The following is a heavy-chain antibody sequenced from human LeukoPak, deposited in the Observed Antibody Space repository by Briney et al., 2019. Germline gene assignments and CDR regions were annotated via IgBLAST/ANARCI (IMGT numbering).Heavy chain of an antibody. V-gene: IGHV1-8*01. CDR3: ARGRLGTMVRGVMRWFDP. D-gene: IGHD3-10*01. Sequence: ASVKVSCKASGYTFTSYDINWVRQATGQGLEWMGWMNPNSGNTGYAQRFQGRVTMTRNTSISTAYMEPSSLRPEDTAVYYCARGRLGTMVRGVMRWFDPWGQGTLVTVSS. CDR1: GYTFTSYD. CDR2: MNPNSGNT. J-gene: IGHJ5*02.